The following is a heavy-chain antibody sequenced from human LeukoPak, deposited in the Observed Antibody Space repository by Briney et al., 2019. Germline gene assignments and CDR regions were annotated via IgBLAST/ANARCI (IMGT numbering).Heavy chain of an antibody. Sequence: GESLNISCKISGYTLTNNWIGWVRQVPGKGLEWMGLIYPGYSDAKYSASFQGQVTLSVDASISTAYLQLTGLRASDTAIYYCVRFALTSSLDHGGQGTLVTVSS. D-gene: IGHD6-13*01. CDR3: VRFALTSSLDH. V-gene: IGHV5-51*01. CDR1: GYTLTNNW. CDR2: IYPGYSDA. J-gene: IGHJ5*02.